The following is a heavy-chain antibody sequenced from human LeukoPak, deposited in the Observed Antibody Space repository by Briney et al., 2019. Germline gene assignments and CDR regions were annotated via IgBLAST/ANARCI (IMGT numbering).Heavy chain of an antibody. D-gene: IGHD3-22*01. CDR2: IYYSGST. Sequence: PSETLSLTCTVSGGSISSYYWSWIRQPPGKGLEWIGYIYYSGSTNYNPSLKSRVTISVDTSKNQFSLKLSSVTAADTAVYYCARGPGYYDSSGYYSAYYCDYWGQGTLVNVSS. V-gene: IGHV4-59*01. CDR3: ARGPGYYDSSGYYSAYYCDY. CDR1: GGSISSYY. J-gene: IGHJ4*02.